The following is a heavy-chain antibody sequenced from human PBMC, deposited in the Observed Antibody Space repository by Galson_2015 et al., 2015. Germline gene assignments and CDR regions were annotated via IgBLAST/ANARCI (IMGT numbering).Heavy chain of an antibody. D-gene: IGHD5-18*01. J-gene: IGHJ4*02. V-gene: IGHV6-1*01. CDR3: SRIHTASSSVFDV. CDR2: TYYRAKWYS. CDR1: GDSVSSYSAS. Sequence: CAISGDSVSSYSASWHWVRQSPSRGLEWLGRTYYRAKWYSYYGASVKSRITINPDTSKNQFSLQLTSVTPEDTAVYYCSRIHTASSSVFDVWGQGTLVPVSS.